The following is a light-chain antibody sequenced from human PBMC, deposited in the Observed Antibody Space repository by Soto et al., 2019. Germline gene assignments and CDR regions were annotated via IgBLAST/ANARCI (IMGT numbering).Light chain of an antibody. CDR3: CSYAGGASVV. CDR1: ISDVGRYNL. Sequence: QSALTQPASVSGSPGQSITISCTGTISDVGRYNLVSWYQQHPDKAHKLIIYEDIERPSGVSHRFSGSTSGNTASLTISGLQTEDEAKYFCCSYAGGASVVFGGGTKLTVL. V-gene: IGLV2-23*01. J-gene: IGLJ2*01. CDR2: EDI.